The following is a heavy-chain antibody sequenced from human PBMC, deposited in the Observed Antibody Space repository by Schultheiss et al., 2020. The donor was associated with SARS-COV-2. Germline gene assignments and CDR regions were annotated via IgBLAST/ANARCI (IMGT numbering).Heavy chain of an antibody. CDR3: ARWVGTMAYYYYYGMDV. CDR1: GYTFTGYY. D-gene: IGHD3-10*01. V-gene: IGHV1-2*02. Sequence: ASVKVSCKASGYTFTGYYMHWVRQATGQGLEWMGWMNPNSGGTNYAQKLQGRVTMTTDTSTSTAYMELRSLRSDDTAVYYCARWVGTMAYYYYYGMDVWGQGTTVTVSS. CDR2: MNPNSGGT. J-gene: IGHJ6*02.